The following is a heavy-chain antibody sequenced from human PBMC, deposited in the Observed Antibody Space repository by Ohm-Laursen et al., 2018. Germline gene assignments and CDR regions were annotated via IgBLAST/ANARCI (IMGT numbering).Heavy chain of an antibody. CDR1: GGSISTSNYF. V-gene: IGHV4-31*01. CDR2: IYYSGST. D-gene: IGHD7-27*01. Sequence: SETLSLTCTVSGGSISTSNYFWSWIRQHPGKGLEWIGYIYYSGSTYYNPSLKSLVTISVDTSKNQFSLKKSSVTAADTAVYYCARGPGYYYYYGLDVWGQGITVTVSS. CDR3: ARGPGYYYYYGLDV. J-gene: IGHJ6*02.